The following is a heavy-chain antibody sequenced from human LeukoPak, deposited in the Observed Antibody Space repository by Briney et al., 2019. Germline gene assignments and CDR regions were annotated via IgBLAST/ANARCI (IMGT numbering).Heavy chain of an antibody. V-gene: IGHV3-48*01. CDR3: ATLDIVVVPAHYYYYMDV. J-gene: IGHJ6*03. CDR2: ISSSSSTI. CDR1: GFTFSSYS. Sequence: GGSLRLSCAASGFTFSSYSMNWVRQAPGKGLEWVSYISSSSSTIYYADSVKGRFTISRDNAKNSLYLQMNSLRAEDTAVYYCATLDIVVVPAHYYYYMDVWGKGTTVTVSS. D-gene: IGHD2-2*01.